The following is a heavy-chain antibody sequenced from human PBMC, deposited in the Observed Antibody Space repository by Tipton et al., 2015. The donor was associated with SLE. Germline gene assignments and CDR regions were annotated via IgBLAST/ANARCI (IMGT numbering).Heavy chain of an antibody. CDR2: IYYSGST. CDR3: ARAEGSWDAFDI. J-gene: IGHJ3*02. Sequence: TLSLTCTVSGGSISSYYWSWIRQPPGKGLEWIGYIYYSGSTNYNPSLKSRVTISVDTSKNQFSLKLSSVTAADTAVYYCARAEGSWDAFDIWGQVTMVTVSS. CDR1: GGSISSYY. D-gene: IGHD2-15*01. V-gene: IGHV4-59*01.